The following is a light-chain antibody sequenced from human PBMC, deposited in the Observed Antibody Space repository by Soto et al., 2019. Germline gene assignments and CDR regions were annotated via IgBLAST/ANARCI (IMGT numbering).Light chain of an antibody. J-gene: IGKJ4*01. V-gene: IGKV3-15*01. Sequence: MMPCPVPRSVPPGGRATRPRRVSQSISSNLAWYQKKPXQAPRLXXFRTSTRASGIPARFSGSGSGTELNITISSLQSEDFAAYYCQQYNNWPRATFGGGTKVDIK. CDR3: QQYNNWPRAT. CDR1: QSISSN. CDR2: RTS.